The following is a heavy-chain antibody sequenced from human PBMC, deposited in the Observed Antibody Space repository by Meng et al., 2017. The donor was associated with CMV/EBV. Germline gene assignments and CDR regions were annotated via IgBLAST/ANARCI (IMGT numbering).Heavy chain of an antibody. D-gene: IGHD6-19*01. CDR2: ISAYNGNT. Sequence: ASVKVSCKASGYTFTSYGISWVRQAPGQGLEWMGWISAYNGNTNYAQKLQGRVTMTTDTSTSTAYMELRSLRADDTAVYYCARSSSGRPWSYYGMDVWGQGTTVTVSS. CDR1: GYTFTSYG. V-gene: IGHV1-18*01. CDR3: ARSSSGRPWSYYGMDV. J-gene: IGHJ6*02.